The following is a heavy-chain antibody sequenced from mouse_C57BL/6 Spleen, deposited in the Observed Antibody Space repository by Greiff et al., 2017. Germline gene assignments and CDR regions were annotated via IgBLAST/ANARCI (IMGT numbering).Heavy chain of an antibody. CDR1: GYTFTSYW. CDR2: IYPGSGST. D-gene: IGHD1-1*01. Sequence: QVQLQQPGAELVKPGASVKMSCKASGYTFTSYWITWVKQRPGQGLEWIGDIYPGSGSTNYNEKLKSKATLTVDTSSSTAYMQLSSLTSEDSAVYYCARGITTSFDVWGTGTTVTVSS. J-gene: IGHJ1*03. V-gene: IGHV1-55*01. CDR3: ARGITTSFDV.